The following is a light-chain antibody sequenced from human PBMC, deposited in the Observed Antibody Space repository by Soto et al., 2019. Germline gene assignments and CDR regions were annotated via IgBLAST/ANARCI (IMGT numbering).Light chain of an antibody. Sequence: EIVLTQSPGTLSLSPGERATLSCRASQSVSSSYLAWYQQKPGQAPRLLIYGASNRATGSPDRFSGSWSGTDFTLTISRLEPEDFAVYYCQQYGSSPFGQGTRLEIK. CDR3: QQYGSSP. J-gene: IGKJ5*01. V-gene: IGKV3-20*01. CDR2: GAS. CDR1: QSVSSSY.